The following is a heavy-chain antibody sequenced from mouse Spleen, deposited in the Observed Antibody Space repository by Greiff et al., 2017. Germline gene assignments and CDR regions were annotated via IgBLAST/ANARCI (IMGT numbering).Heavy chain of an antibody. Sequence: VQLQQSGAELVKPGASVKMSCKASGYAFTNYLIEWVKQRPGQGLEWIGVINPGSGGTNYNEKFKGKATLTVDKSSSTAHMELLSLTSEDSAVYYCGREGLLRYLFAYWGQGTLVTVSA. J-gene: IGHJ3*01. CDR1: GYAFTNYL. CDR3: GREGLLRYLFAY. D-gene: IGHD1-1*01. CDR2: INPGSGGT. V-gene: IGHV1-54*01.